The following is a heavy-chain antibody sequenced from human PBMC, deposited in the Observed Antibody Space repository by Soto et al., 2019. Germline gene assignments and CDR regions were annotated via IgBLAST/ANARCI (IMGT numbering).Heavy chain of an antibody. D-gene: IGHD2-2*01. CDR1: GFTFSSYS. V-gene: IGHV3-64*01. CDR3: AKMGYCGSTNCYAPFDF. J-gene: IGHJ4*02. Sequence: PGGSLRLSCAASGFTFSSYSMHWVRQAPEKGLEYVSGISSNGDSTYYANSVKGRFTISRDNSKNTVYLQMGSLRTEDMAVYSCAKMGYCGSTNCYAPFDFWGQGSLVTVSS. CDR2: ISSNGDST.